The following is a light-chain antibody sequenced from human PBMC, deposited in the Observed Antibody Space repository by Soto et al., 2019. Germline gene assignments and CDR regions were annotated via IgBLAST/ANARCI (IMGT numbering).Light chain of an antibody. Sequence: DIQMPHSPSTLSASVGDRVTITCRASQTISNWLAWYQQKPGKAPKVLIYDASTLDGGVPSRFSGRRSGTDFTLTISSLQPSDFATYYCQQYNTYPLTFGGATKVDIK. CDR1: QTISNW. CDR3: QQYNTYPLT. J-gene: IGKJ4*01. CDR2: DAS. V-gene: IGKV1-5*01.